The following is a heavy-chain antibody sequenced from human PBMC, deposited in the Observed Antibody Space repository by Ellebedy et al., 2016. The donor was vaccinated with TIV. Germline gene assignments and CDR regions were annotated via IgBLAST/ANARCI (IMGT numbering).Heavy chain of an antibody. CDR1: GFIFSHYH. D-gene: IGHD3-10*01. Sequence: GESLKISCAPSGFIFSHYHMHWVRQAPGKGLEWVALIWSDGSEEYYAASVKGRSTLSRDNSKNTLYLQMNSLTAKDTAVYYCAREVPGGQGDMDVWGQGTTVTVSS. CDR3: AREVPGGQGDMDV. V-gene: IGHV3-33*01. CDR2: IWSDGSEE. J-gene: IGHJ6*02.